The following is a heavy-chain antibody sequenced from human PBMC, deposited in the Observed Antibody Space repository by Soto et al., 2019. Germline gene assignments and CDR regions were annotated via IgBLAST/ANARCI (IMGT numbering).Heavy chain of an antibody. V-gene: IGHV4-30-4*01. CDR1: GGSISSGDSY. J-gene: IGHJ4*02. CDR3: ARDRGGYERIDY. CDR2: IYYSGST. Sequence: QVQLQESGPGLVKPSQTLSLTCTVSGGSISSGDSYWSWIRQPPGQGLEWIGYIYYSGSTYYNPSLKSRVTISVDTSKNQFSLKLSSVTAADTAVYYCARDRGGYERIDYWGQGTLVTVSS. D-gene: IGHD5-12*01.